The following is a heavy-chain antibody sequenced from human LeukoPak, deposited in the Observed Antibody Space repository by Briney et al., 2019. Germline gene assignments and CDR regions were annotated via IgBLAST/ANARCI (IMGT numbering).Heavy chain of an antibody. CDR3: ARQEQQLIYNWFDP. J-gene: IGHJ5*02. CDR1: GGSISSGSYY. D-gene: IGHD6-13*01. V-gene: IGHV4-61*01. Sequence: PSETLSLTCTVSGGSISSGSYYWSWIRQPPGKGLEWIGYIYHSGSTNYNPSLKSRVTISVDTSKNQFSLKLSSVTAADTAVYYCARQEQQLIYNWFDPWGQGTLVTVSS. CDR2: IYHSGST.